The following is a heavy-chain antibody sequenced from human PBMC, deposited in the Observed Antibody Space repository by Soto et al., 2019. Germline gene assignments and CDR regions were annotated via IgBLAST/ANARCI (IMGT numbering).Heavy chain of an antibody. V-gene: IGHV4-61*08. CDR2: VHYSGST. CDR1: GGSVSSGAYY. D-gene: IGHD6-19*01. CDR3: ARPSIAVAGTQTATDDY. Sequence: SETLSLTCSVSGGSVSSGAYYWSWIPEPPGKGLEWIGYVHYSGSTYYNPSLKSRVTISVDTSKNQFSLRLSSVTAADTAVYYCARPSIAVAGTQTATDDYWGQGTLVTVSS. J-gene: IGHJ4*02.